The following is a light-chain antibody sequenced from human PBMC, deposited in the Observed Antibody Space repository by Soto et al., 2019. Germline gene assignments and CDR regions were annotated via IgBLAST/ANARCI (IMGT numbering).Light chain of an antibody. Sequence: EMVLTQSPGTLSLSPGERATLSCRASQSVSSSYLAWYQQKPGQAPRLLIYGASSRATGIPDRFSGSGSGKDFTLTISRLEPEDFAVYYCQQYGSSPALTFGGGTKVEIK. CDR2: GAS. CDR3: QQYGSSPALT. CDR1: QSVSSSY. J-gene: IGKJ4*01. V-gene: IGKV3-20*01.